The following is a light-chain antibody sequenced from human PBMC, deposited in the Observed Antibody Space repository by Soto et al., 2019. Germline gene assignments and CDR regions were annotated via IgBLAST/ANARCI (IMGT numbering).Light chain of an antibody. J-gene: IGLJ3*02. CDR1: SSDVGAYDY. V-gene: IGLV2-14*01. CDR2: EVS. Sequence: QSALTQPASGSGSPGQSITISCTGTSSDVGAYDYVSWYQQHPGKAPKFMLYEVSNRPSGLSDRFSGSKSGNTASLTISGLQAEDEADYYCSSFTTSKTWVFGGGTKLTVL. CDR3: SSFTTSKTWV.